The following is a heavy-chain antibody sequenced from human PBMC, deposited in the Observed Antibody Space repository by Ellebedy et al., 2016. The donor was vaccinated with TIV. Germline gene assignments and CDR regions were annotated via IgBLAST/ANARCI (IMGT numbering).Heavy chain of an antibody. Sequence: GGSLRLSCAASGFTFTNTWMNWVRQTPGTGLEWVAKINKDGSAKSYVDSLKGRFTSSRGNAENSLYQQMNSLRAEDTAVYYCARGMHVWGKGTTVTVSS. CDR1: GFTFTNTW. CDR2: INKDGSAK. V-gene: IGHV3-7*01. CDR3: ARGMHV. J-gene: IGHJ6*04.